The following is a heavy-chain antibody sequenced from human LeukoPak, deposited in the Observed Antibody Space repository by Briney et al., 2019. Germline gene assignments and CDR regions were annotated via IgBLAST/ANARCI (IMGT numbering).Heavy chain of an antibody. CDR3: SGGTSPRYRESSSGRPIDY. CDR1: GGSFSGYY. V-gene: IGHV4-34*01. Sequence: SETLSLTCAVTGGSFSGYYWSWIRQPPGKGLEWIGEINHSGSTNYNPSLKGRVTISVGTSKNKFSLKLTSVPTADNAVYYCSGGTSPRYRESSSGRPIDYWGQGTLATVS. CDR2: INHSGST. D-gene: IGHD6-6*01. J-gene: IGHJ4*02.